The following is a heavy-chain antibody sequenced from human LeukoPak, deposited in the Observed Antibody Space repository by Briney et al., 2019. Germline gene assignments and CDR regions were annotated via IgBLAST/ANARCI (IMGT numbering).Heavy chain of an antibody. J-gene: IGHJ4*02. CDR2: IKQDGSEK. Sequence: GALRLSCAASGFSLSNYWMNRGRQAPGKGLEWVANIKQDGSEKNYVDSVKGRFSISRDNAKNSLILQMNSLRDEDTAVYYCARGVWAPFDSWGQGTLVSVSS. CDR3: ARGVWAPFDS. V-gene: IGHV3-7*01. D-gene: IGHD7-27*01. CDR1: GFSLSNYW.